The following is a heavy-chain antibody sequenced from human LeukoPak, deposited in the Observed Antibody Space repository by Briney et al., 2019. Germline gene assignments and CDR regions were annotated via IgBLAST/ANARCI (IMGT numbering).Heavy chain of an antibody. V-gene: IGHV3-7*01. J-gene: IGHJ4*02. D-gene: IGHD6-13*01. CDR1: GFTFSSYW. CDR2: IKQDGSEK. Sequence: GGSLRLSCAASGFTFSSYWMSWVRQALGKGLEWVANIKQDGSEKYYVDSVKGRFTISRDNAKNSLYLQMNSLRAEDTAVYYCARGFRSSWYGYYFDYWGQGTLVTVSS. CDR3: ARGFRSSWYGYYFDY.